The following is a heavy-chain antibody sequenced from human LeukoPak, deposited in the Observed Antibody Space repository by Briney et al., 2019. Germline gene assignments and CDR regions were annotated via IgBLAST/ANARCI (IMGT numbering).Heavy chain of an antibody. CDR2: LGRSGEYK. CDR1: GFRFTDYS. Sequence: GSLRLSCAASGFRFTDYSMSWVRQAPGEGLEWVAGLGRSGEYKYYADSVKGRFTISRDNSKDTVSLQMNSLRAEDSAIYFCVKDRPCETCMPMDAWGQGTTVTVSS. V-gene: IGHV3-23*01. D-gene: IGHD2-2*01. J-gene: IGHJ6*02. CDR3: VKDRPCETCMPMDA.